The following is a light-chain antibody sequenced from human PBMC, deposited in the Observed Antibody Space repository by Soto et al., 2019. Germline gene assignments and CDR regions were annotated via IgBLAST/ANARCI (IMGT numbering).Light chain of an antibody. CDR3: QSFDTSHPV. CDR2: EHN. V-gene: IGLV6-57*04. Sequence: NFMLTQPHSVSESPGKTVIISCTRSSGSIASSDVQWYQQRPGSPPTVVIFEHNQRPSGVPDRFSGSIDSPSNSASLSISGLRTEDEADYYCQSFDTSHPVFGGGTKLTVL. CDR1: SGSIASSD. J-gene: IGLJ3*02.